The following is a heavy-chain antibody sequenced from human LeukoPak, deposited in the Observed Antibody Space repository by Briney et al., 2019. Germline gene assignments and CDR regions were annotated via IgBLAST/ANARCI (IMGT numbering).Heavy chain of an antibody. J-gene: IGHJ4*02. D-gene: IGHD2-2*01. CDR3: ARDGRRYCSSTSCYLGY. CDR1: GYTFTSYG. CDR2: ISAYNGNT. V-gene: IGHV1-18*01. Sequence: ASVKVSCKASGYTFTSYGISWVRQALGRGLEWMGWISAYNGNTNYAQKLQGRVTMTTDTSTSTAYMELRSLRSDDTAVYYCARDGRRYCSSTSCYLGYWGQGTLVTVSS.